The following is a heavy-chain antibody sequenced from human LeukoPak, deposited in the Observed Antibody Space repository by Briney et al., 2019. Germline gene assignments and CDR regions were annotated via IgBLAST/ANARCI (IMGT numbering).Heavy chain of an antibody. CDR1: GGTFSSYA. V-gene: IGHV1-69*11. J-gene: IGHJ4*02. D-gene: IGHD3-16*02. CDR3: ASGGDYVWGSYRTSFDY. CDR2: IIPILGTA. Sequence: ASVEVSCKASGGTFSSYAISWVRQAPGQGLEWMGRIIPILGTANYAQKFQGRVTITTDESTSTAYMELSSLRSEDTAVYYCASGGDYVWGSYRTSFDYWGQGTLVTVSS.